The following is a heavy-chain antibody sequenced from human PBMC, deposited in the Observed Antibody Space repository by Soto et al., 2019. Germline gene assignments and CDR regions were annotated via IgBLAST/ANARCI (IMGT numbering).Heavy chain of an antibody. Sequence: PSETLSLTCTVSGGSVSSGGYYWSWIRHHPGKGLEWIGYIYSSGISYYDPSLKSRVTMSVDMSKNQVSLRLSSVTAADTAVYHCARKYCSGGSCYSWSSWFDPWGQGNLVTVSS. CDR2: IYSSGIS. D-gene: IGHD2-15*01. V-gene: IGHV4-31*03. J-gene: IGHJ5*02. CDR1: GGSVSSGGYY. CDR3: ARKYCSGGSCYSWSSWFDP.